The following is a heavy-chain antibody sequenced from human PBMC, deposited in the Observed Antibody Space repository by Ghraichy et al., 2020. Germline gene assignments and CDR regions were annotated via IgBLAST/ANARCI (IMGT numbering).Heavy chain of an antibody. D-gene: IGHD1-1*01. CDR3: ASLEWGPNY. Sequence: GGSLRLSCAASGFTFSIHDMNWARQAPGKGLQWVSYISASSSSIYYPDSVEGRFTISRDNANNLMYLQMNTLRAEDTAVYYCASLEWGPNYWGKGTLVTVSS. CDR2: ISASSSSI. CDR1: GFTFSIHD. V-gene: IGHV3-48*01. J-gene: IGHJ4*02.